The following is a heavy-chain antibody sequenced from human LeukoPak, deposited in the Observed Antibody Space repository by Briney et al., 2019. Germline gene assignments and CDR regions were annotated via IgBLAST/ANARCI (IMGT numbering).Heavy chain of an antibody. V-gene: IGHV4-34*01. Sequence: SETLSLTCAVYGGSFSGYYWSWIRQPPGKGLEWIGEINHSGSTNYNPSLKSRVTISVDTSKNQFSLKLSSVTAADTAVYYCARGPTKSGYSSSWAMYYFDYWGQGTLVTVSS. CDR2: INHSGST. J-gene: IGHJ4*02. CDR1: GGSFSGYY. CDR3: ARGPTKSGYSSSWAMYYFDY. D-gene: IGHD6-13*01.